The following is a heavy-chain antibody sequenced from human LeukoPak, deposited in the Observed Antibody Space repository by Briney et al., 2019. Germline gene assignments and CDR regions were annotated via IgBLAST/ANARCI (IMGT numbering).Heavy chain of an antibody. CDR1: GGSISGYY. D-gene: IGHD5-18*01. Sequence: SETLSLTCTVSGGSISGYYWSWIRQPPGKGLEWIGYIYYSGSTNYNPSLKSRVTISVDTSKNQFSLKLSSVTAADTAVYYCARGNSYGRTYYFDYWGQGTLVTVSS. J-gene: IGHJ4*02. V-gene: IGHV4-59*01. CDR2: IYYSGST. CDR3: ARGNSYGRTYYFDY.